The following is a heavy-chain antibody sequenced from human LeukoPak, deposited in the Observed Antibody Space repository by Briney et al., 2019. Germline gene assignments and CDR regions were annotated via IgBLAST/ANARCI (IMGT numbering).Heavy chain of an antibody. CDR1: GFTFSSYW. J-gene: IGHJ6*02. CDR2: IKQDGSEK. Sequence: PGGSLRLSCAASGFTFSSYWMNWVRQAPGKGLEWVASIKQDGSEKYCVDSVKGRFTISRDNAKNSLYLQMNSLRAEDTAIYYCARAKRETSTRPWTSGMDVWGQGTRVTVSS. CDR3: ARAKRETSTRPWTSGMDV. D-gene: IGHD3/OR15-3a*01. V-gene: IGHV3-7*03.